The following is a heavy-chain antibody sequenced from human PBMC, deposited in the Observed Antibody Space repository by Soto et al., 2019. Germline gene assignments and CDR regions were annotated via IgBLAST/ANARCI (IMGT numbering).Heavy chain of an antibody. CDR1: GFTFSSYS. CDR2: ISSSSSYI. J-gene: IGHJ4*02. D-gene: IGHD3-16*01. Sequence: EVQLVESGGGLVKPGGSLRLSCAASGFTFSSYSMNWVRQAPGKGLEWVSSISSSSSYIYYADSVKGRFTISRDNAKNSLYLQMNSLRAEDTAVYYCAREFYDLGGGLPYYFDYWGQGTLVTVSS. CDR3: AREFYDLGGGLPYYFDY. V-gene: IGHV3-21*01.